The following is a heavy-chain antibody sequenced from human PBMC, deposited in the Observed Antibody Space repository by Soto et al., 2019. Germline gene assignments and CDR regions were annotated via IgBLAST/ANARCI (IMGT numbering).Heavy chain of an antibody. CDR1: GFTFSSYA. CDR3: ARGRYSNYAFYYYGMDV. Sequence: PGGSLRLSCAASGFTFSSYAMHWVRQAPGKGLEWVAVISYDGSNKYYADSVKGRFTISRDNSKNTLYLQMNSLRAEDTAVYYCARGRYSNYAFYYYGMDVWGQGTTVTVSS. CDR2: ISYDGSNK. V-gene: IGHV3-30-3*01. D-gene: IGHD4-4*01. J-gene: IGHJ6*02.